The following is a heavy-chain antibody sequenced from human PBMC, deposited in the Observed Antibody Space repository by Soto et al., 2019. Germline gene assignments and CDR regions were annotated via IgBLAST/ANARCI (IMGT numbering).Heavy chain of an antibody. D-gene: IGHD3-9*01. J-gene: IGHJ4*02. CDR3: VRAISGSFAL. CDR1: GFSFITYW. CDR2: IKEDGSEK. V-gene: IGHV3-7*04. Sequence: EVQLVESGGGLVQSGGSLRLSCEASGFSFITYWMNWVRQAPGKGLESLASIKEDGSEKQYVDSVKGRFTISRDNAKNSLYLQMNSLNEEDTAVYYCVRAISGSFALWGQGTLVIVSS.